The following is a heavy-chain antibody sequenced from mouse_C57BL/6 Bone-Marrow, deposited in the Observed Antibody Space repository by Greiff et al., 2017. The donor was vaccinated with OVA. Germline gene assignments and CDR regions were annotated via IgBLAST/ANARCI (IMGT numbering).Heavy chain of an antibody. D-gene: IGHD2-12*01. CDR1: GYTFTDYE. CDR2: INPETGGT. CDR3: TRWYSHWYFDV. J-gene: IGHJ1*03. Sequence: QVQLKESGAELVRPGASVTLSCKASGYTFTDYEMHWVKQTPVHGLEWIGAINPETGGTAYNQKFKGKAILTADKSSSTAYMQLRSLTSEDSAVYYCTRWYSHWYFDVWGTGTTVTVSS. V-gene: IGHV1-15*01.